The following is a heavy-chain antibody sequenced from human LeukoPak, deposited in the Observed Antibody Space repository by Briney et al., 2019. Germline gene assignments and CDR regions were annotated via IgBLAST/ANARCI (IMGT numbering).Heavy chain of an antibody. CDR1: AGSISSYY. D-gene: IGHD6-19*01. Sequence: PSETLSLTCTVSAGSISSYYWSWIRQPAGKGLEWIGRIYTSGSTNYNPSLKSRVTISVDTSKNQFSLKLSSVTAADTAVYYCARQWLNGYYYYYMDVWGKGATVTVSS. J-gene: IGHJ6*03. V-gene: IGHV4-4*07. CDR2: IYTSGST. CDR3: ARQWLNGYYYYYMDV.